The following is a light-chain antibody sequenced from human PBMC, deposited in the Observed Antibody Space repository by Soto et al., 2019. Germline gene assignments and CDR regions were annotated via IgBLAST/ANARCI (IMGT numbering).Light chain of an antibody. V-gene: IGKV3-20*01. Sequence: EIVLTQSPGTLSLSPGERATLSCRASHSVSSSYLAWYQQKPGQAPRTLIYGASSRATAIPDRFSGSGSGTDFNLTISRLEPEDFALYYCQQYGSSPRTFGHGTKVEIK. CDR3: QQYGSSPRT. CDR1: HSVSSSY. J-gene: IGKJ1*01. CDR2: GAS.